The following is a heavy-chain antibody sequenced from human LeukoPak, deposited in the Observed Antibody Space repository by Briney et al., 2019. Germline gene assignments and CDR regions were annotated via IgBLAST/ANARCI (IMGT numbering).Heavy chain of an antibody. Sequence: SETLSLACTVSGGSISSYYWSWIRQPPGKGLEWIGYIYYSGSTNYNPSLKSRVTISVDTSKNQFSLKLSSVTAADTAVYYCAGHTYTGLGDYWGQGTLVTVSS. CDR1: GGSISSYY. J-gene: IGHJ4*02. CDR2: IYYSGST. CDR3: AGHTYTGLGDY. V-gene: IGHV4-59*01. D-gene: IGHD6-19*01.